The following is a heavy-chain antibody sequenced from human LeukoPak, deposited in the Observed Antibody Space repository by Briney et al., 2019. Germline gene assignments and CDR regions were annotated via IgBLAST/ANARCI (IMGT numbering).Heavy chain of an antibody. J-gene: IGHJ5*02. CDR2: INPSCCCT. Sequence: GSVKVSCKASGYTFTSYYMHWVRQAPGQGLEWMGIINPSCCCTSYAQKFQGRVTMSRDTATNTVYMELSSLRSEDKAVYYCARALSYGRREENWFDPWGQGTLVTVSS. CDR1: GYTFTSYY. D-gene: IGHD1-1*01. CDR3: ARALSYGRREENWFDP. V-gene: IGHV1-46*01.